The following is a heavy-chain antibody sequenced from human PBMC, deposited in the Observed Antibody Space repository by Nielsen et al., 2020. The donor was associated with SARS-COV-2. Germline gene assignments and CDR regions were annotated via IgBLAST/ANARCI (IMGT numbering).Heavy chain of an antibody. CDR1: GFTVSSNY. D-gene: IGHD2-15*01. V-gene: IGHV3-53*04. CDR2: IYSGGST. Sequence: GESLKISCAASGFTVSSNYMSWVRQAPGKGLEWVSVIYSGGSTYYADSVKGRFTISRHNSKNTLYRQMNSLRAEDTAVYYCARSCSGGSCYPSYFDYWGQGTLVTVSS. CDR3: ARSCSGGSCYPSYFDY. J-gene: IGHJ4*02.